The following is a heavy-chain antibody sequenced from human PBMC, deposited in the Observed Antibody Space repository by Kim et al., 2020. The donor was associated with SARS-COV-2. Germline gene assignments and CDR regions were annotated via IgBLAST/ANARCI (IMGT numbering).Heavy chain of an antibody. V-gene: IGHV3-73*01. CDR2: IRSKANSYAT. Sequence: GGSLRLSCAASGFTFSGSAMHWVRQASGKGLEWVGRIRSKANSYATAYAASVKGRFTISRDDSKNTAHLQMNSLKTEDTAVYYWTRGGQQQLVHYYGMDVWGQGTTVTVSS. CDR1: GFTFSGSA. D-gene: IGHD6-13*01. J-gene: IGHJ6*02. CDR3: TRGGQQQLVHYYGMDV.